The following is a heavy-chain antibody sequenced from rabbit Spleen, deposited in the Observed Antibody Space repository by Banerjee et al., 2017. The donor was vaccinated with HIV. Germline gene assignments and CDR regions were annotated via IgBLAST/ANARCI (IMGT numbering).Heavy chain of an antibody. V-gene: IGHV1S45*01. CDR2: IYGANNDST. CDR3: ASYVGAIGWNFNL. Sequence: QEHLKESGGGLVQPGGSLKLSCKASGFTLSSYYMNWVRQAPGKGLEWIACIYGANNDSTHYASWAKGRFTISKTSSTTVTLQMTSLTAADTATYFCASYVGAIGWNFNLWGPGTLVTVS. CDR1: GFTLSSYYM. J-gene: IGHJ4*01. D-gene: IGHD4-2*01.